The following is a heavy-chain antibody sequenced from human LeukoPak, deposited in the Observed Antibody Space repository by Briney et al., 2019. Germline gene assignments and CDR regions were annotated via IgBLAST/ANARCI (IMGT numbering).Heavy chain of an antibody. Sequence: GXGLEXVXXISWNRGSIGYADSVKGRFTISRDNAKNSLYLQMNSLRAEDTALYYCAKDIVARGFETFDYWGQGTLVTVSS. CDR2: ISWNRGSI. CDR3: AKDIVARGFETFDY. J-gene: IGHJ4*02. D-gene: IGHD5-12*01. V-gene: IGHV3-9*01.